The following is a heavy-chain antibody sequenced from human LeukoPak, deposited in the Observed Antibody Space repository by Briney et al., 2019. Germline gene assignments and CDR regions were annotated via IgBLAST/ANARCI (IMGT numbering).Heavy chain of an antibody. J-gene: IGHJ4*02. CDR1: GFTFSSYA. Sequence: AGGSLRLSCAASGFTFSSYAMSWVRQAPGKGLEWVSAISGSGGSTYYADSVKGRFTISRYNSKNTLYLQMNSLRAEDTAVYYCARDGGYSYGRAFDYWGQGTLVTFSS. CDR2: ISGSGGST. CDR3: ARDGGYSYGRAFDY. V-gene: IGHV3-23*01. D-gene: IGHD5-18*01.